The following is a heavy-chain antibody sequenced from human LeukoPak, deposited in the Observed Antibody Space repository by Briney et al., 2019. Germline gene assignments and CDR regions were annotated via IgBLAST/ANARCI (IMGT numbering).Heavy chain of an antibody. Sequence: GGSLRLSCAASGFTFSSYAMTWVRQTPGKGLEWVSFISGSGGSTYYADSVKGRFTVSRDDPKNTLYLQMNTLRAEDTAVYYCAKWGDYDILTGYYDSDYWGQGTLVTVSS. CDR3: AKWGDYDILTGYYDSDY. CDR2: ISGSGGST. V-gene: IGHV3-23*01. D-gene: IGHD3-9*01. J-gene: IGHJ4*02. CDR1: GFTFSSYA.